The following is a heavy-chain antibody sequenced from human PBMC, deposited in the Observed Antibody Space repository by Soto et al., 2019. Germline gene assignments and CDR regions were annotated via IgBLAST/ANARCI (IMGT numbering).Heavy chain of an antibody. CDR3: ARHISAVYHYYGMDV. J-gene: IGHJ6*02. CDR2: IYYSGST. V-gene: IGHV4-59*08. Sequence: SETLSLTCTVSGGSISSYYWSWIRQPPGKGLEWIGYIYYSGSTNYNPSLKSRVTISVDTSKNQFSLKLSSVTAADTAVYYCARHISAVYHYYGMDVWGQGTTVTVSS. D-gene: IGHD2-21*01. CDR1: GGSISSYY.